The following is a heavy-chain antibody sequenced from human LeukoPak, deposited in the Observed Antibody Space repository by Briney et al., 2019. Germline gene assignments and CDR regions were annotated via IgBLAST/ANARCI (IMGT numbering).Heavy chain of an antibody. J-gene: IGHJ6*03. V-gene: IGHV1-2*02. CDR1: GYTFTGYY. CDR3: ARVSTWIRYYMDV. D-gene: IGHD5-18*01. Sequence: ASVKVSCKASGYTFTGYYMHWVRQAPGQGLEWMGWINPNSGGTNYAQKFRGRVTMTRDTSISTAYMELSRLRSDDTAVYYCARVSTWIRYYMDVWGKGTTVTVSS. CDR2: INPNSGGT.